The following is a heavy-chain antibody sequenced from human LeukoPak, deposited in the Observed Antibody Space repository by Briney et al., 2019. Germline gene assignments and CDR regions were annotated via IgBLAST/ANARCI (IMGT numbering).Heavy chain of an antibody. Sequence: GGSLRLSCVVSGFSFSSYWMHWVRQAPGKGLMWVSRICRDGSHINYADSVKGRFTVSRDNSKNTLYLQMNNLRAEDTALYYCVRDRAAYNFDYWGQGAQVAVST. J-gene: IGHJ4*02. CDR1: GFSFSSYW. CDR2: ICRDGSHI. V-gene: IGHV3-74*01. CDR3: VRDRAAYNFDY. D-gene: IGHD5-24*01.